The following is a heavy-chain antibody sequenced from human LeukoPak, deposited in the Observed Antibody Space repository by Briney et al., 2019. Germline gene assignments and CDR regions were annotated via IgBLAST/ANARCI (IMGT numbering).Heavy chain of an antibody. V-gene: IGHV3-74*01. J-gene: IGHJ4*02. CDR3: ARVRDGGAADF. Sequence: GGSLRLSCTASGFTFSDYWMQWVRQVPSKGLVWVARTNRDETSTTYADSVKGRFTISRDNAKNTLSLEMNSLRAEDTAVSYCARVRDGGAADFWGQGTLVTVPS. CDR1: GFTFSDYW. CDR2: TNRDETST. D-gene: IGHD4-23*01.